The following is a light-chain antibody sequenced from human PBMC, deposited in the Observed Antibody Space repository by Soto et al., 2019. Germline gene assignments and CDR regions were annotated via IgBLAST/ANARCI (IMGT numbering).Light chain of an antibody. CDR3: SSYTSSISHVV. Sequence: QSALTQPASVSGSPGQSITISCTGTSSDVGGYNYVSWYQQHPGKAPKLMIYEVSNRPSGVSNRFSGSKSGNTASLTISGLRAEDEADYYCSSYTSSISHVVFGGGTKLTVL. CDR2: EVS. V-gene: IGLV2-14*01. J-gene: IGLJ2*01. CDR1: SSDVGGYNY.